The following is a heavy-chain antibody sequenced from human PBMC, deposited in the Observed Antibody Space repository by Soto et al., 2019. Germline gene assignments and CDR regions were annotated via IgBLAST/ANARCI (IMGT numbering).Heavy chain of an antibody. J-gene: IGHJ6*02. CDR1: GFTFSSYG. D-gene: IGHD5-18*01. CDR3: ANEKGGYSYGRHYYYYGMDV. V-gene: IGHV3-30*18. CDR2: ISYDGSNK. Sequence: QVQLVESGGGVVQPGRSLRLSCAASGFTFSSYGMHWVRQAPGKGLEWVAVISYDGSNKYYADSVKGRFTISRDNSKNTLYLQMNSLRAEDTAVYYCANEKGGYSYGRHYYYYGMDVWCQGTTVTVSS.